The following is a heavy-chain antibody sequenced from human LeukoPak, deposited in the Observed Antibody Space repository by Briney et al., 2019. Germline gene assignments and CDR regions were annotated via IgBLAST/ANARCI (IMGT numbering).Heavy chain of an antibody. CDR3: ARGEKPYDY. V-gene: IGHV1-18*01. J-gene: IGHJ4*02. CDR2: NNGNT. Sequence: NNGNTNDAQKFQGRVTMTTDTSTSTAYMELRSLRSDDTAVYYCARGEKPYDYWGQGTLVSVPS. D-gene: IGHD1-26*01.